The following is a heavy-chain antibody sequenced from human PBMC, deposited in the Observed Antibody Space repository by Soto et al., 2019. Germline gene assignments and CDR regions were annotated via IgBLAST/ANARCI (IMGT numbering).Heavy chain of an antibody. CDR1: GGSISSGGYY. D-gene: IGHD3-10*01. Sequence: SETLSLTCTVSGGSISSGGYYWSWIRQHPGKGLEWIGYIYYSGSTYYNPSLKSRVTISVDTSKNQFSLKLSSVTAADTAVYYCARVRGPNYYCSGSLDWFDPWGQGTLVTVSS. V-gene: IGHV4-31*03. CDR3: ARVRGPNYYCSGSLDWFDP. J-gene: IGHJ5*02. CDR2: IYYSGST.